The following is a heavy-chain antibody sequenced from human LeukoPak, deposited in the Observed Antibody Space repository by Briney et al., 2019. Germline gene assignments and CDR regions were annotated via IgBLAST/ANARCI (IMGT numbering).Heavy chain of an antibody. CDR1: GVSLSSGDW. J-gene: IGHJ4*02. V-gene: IGHV4-61*08. CDR2: IYYNGST. CDR3: ARGSPDPYGDPLFDY. D-gene: IGHD4-17*01. Sequence: PSGTLSLTCAVSGVSLSSGDWWNWIRQPSGKGLESIGYIYYNGSTNSNPSLKSRVTISVDTSKNQFSLNVSSVTAADTAVYYCARGSPDPYGDPLFDYWGQGALVTVFS.